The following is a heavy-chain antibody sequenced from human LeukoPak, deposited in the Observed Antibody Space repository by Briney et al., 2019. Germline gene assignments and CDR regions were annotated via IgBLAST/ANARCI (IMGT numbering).Heavy chain of an antibody. CDR3: ARARVAAAGLFDY. CDR1: GGSISSYY. Sequence: PSETLSLTCTVSGGSISSYYWSWIRQPPGKGLEWIGYIYYSGSTNYNPSLKSRVTISVDTSKNQFSLKLSSVTAADTAVYYCARARVAAAGLFDYWGQGTLVTVSS. D-gene: IGHD6-13*01. V-gene: IGHV4-59*01. CDR2: IYYSGST. J-gene: IGHJ4*02.